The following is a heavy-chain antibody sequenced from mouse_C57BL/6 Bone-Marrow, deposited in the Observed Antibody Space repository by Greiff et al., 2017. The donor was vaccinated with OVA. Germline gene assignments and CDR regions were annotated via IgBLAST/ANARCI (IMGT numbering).Heavy chain of an antibody. CDR3: ARDYYGSSFNWYFDV. D-gene: IGHD1-1*01. Sequence: VKLVESGGGLVKPGGSLKLSCAASGFTFSDYGMHWVRQAPEKGLEWVAYISSGSSTIYYADTVKGRFTISRDNAKNTLFLQMTSLRSEDTAMYYCARDYYGSSFNWYFDVWGTGTTVTVSS. V-gene: IGHV5-17*01. CDR1: GFTFSDYG. CDR2: ISSGSSTI. J-gene: IGHJ1*03.